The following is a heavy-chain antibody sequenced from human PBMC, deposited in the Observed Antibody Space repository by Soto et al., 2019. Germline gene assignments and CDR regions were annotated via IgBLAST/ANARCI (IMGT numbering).Heavy chain of an antibody. CDR2: SRNRANGYTT. CDR3: VRGFNSFAS. CDR1: GFTFSDHY. V-gene: IGHV3-72*01. Sequence: EVQLVESGGGLVQPGGSLRLSCAVSGFTFSDHYMDWVRQVPGKGLEWIARSRNRANGYTTVYPTSVKGRFTISRDDSKNSLFLQMNSLKTEDTGLYYCVRGFNSFASWGEGTLVTVSS. J-gene: IGHJ4*02.